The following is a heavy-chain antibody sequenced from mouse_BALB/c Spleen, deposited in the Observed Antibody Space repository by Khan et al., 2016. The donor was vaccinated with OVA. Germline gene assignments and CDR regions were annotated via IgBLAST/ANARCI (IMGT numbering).Heavy chain of an antibody. D-gene: IGHD1-3*01. Sequence: VQLKESGPGLVAPSQSLSITCTVYGYSLTRYGVHWVRQPPGKGLEWLGLIWAGGSTNYNSALMSRLSISKDNSKSQVFLKMNSLQTDDTAMYYCARLEDIWGQGTTLTVSS. V-gene: IGHV2-9*02. CDR1: GYSLTRYG. J-gene: IGHJ2*01. CDR2: IWAGGST. CDR3: ARLEDI.